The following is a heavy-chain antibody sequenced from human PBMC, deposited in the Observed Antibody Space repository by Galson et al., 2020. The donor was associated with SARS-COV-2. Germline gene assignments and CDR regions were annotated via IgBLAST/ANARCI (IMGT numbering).Heavy chain of an antibody. J-gene: IGHJ5*01. D-gene: IGHD6-13*01. CDR2: IKPDGSEK. CDR3: ATGREAADS. Sequence: GESLKISCAASGFTFSHYWMRWVRQAPGKGLEWVANIKPDGSEKYYVDSVKGRFTISRDNTKDSVYLQMNSLRAEDTAMYYFATGREAADSWGRGTLVIVSS. CDR1: GFTFSHYW. V-gene: IGHV3-7*03.